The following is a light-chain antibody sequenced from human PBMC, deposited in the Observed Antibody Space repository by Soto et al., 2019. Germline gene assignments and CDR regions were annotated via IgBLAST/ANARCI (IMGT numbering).Light chain of an antibody. CDR2: EGS. Sequence: QSALTQPASVSGSPGQSITISCTGTTSNVGSYNLVSWYQQHPGKAPELMIYEGSKRPSGVSTRFSGSKSGNTASLTISGLQAEDEADYCCCSYAGNTYVFGTGTKVTVL. J-gene: IGLJ1*01. V-gene: IGLV2-23*01. CDR3: CSYAGNTYV. CDR1: TSNVGSYNL.